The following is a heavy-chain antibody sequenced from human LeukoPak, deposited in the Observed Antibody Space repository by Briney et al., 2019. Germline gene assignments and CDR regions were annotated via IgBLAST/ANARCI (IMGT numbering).Heavy chain of an antibody. CDR3: AKDLGDYVSVLDY. Sequence: GGSLRLSCVASGFTFRTYAMTWVRQAPGKGLEWVSAISVSGGSAFCAGSVEGRFTISRDNSKNTLYLQMNSLRAEDTAVYYCAKDLGDYVSVLDYWGQGTLVTVSS. CDR1: GFTFRTYA. J-gene: IGHJ4*02. D-gene: IGHD3-16*01. V-gene: IGHV3-23*01. CDR2: ISVSGGSA.